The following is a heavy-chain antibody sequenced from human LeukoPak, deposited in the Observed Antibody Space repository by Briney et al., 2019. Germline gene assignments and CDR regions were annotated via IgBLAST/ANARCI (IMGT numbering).Heavy chain of an antibody. Sequence: GASVKVSCKASGYTFTSYGISWVRQAPGQGLEWMGWISAYNGNTNYAQKLQGRVTMTTDTSTSTAYMELRSLRSDDTAVYYCARNRGRPYYYDRSGYLDYWGQGTLVTVSS. V-gene: IGHV1-18*01. CDR3: ARNRGRPYYYDRSGYLDY. J-gene: IGHJ4*02. CDR2: ISAYNGNT. CDR1: GYTFTSYG. D-gene: IGHD3-22*01.